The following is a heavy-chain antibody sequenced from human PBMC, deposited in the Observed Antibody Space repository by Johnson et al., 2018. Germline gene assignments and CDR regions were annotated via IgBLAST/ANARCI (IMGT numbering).Heavy chain of an antibody. D-gene: IGHD2-15*01. V-gene: IGHV3-30*18. Sequence: QVQLVQSGGGVVQPGRSLRLSCAASGFTFSSYAMHWVRQAPGKGLEWVAVISYDGSNKYYADSVKGRFTISRDNSKNTLYVQMNSLRAEETAVYYCAKESRYCNGGSGYPGGAFDIWGQGTRVTVSS. J-gene: IGHJ3*02. CDR3: AKESRYCNGGSGYPGGAFDI. CDR1: GFTFSSYA. CDR2: ISYDGSNK.